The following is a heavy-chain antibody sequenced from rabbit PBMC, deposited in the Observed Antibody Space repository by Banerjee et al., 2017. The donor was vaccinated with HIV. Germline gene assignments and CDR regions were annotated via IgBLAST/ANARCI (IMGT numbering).Heavy chain of an antibody. CDR3: ASPYAGYAGYGYAVFDL. J-gene: IGHJ4*01. Sequence: QEQLVESGGGLVQPEGSLTLTCKASGFTLSSYWMCWVRQAPGKGPEWIACIYTGSSGSTYYASWAKGRFTISKTSSTTVTLQMTSLTAADTATYFCASPYAGYAGYGYAVFDLRGPGTLVTVS. V-gene: IGHV1S45*01. D-gene: IGHD6-1*01. CDR2: IYTGSSGST. CDR1: GFTLSSYW.